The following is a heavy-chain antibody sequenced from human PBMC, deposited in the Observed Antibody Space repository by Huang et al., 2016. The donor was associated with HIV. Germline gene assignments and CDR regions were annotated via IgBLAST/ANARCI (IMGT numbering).Heavy chain of an antibody. CDR3: ARGTRLTGLWYFDL. Sequence: EVQLVESGGGLVQPGGSLRLSCAASGFTFSSYWMHWVRQAPGKGLVWVSRINGDGSSTNYADSGKGRFTISRDNAKNTLYVQVNSLRAEDTAVYYCARGTRLTGLWYFDLWGRGTLVMVSS. D-gene: IGHD7-27*01. CDR2: INGDGSST. CDR1: GFTFSSYW. V-gene: IGHV3-74*01. J-gene: IGHJ2*01.